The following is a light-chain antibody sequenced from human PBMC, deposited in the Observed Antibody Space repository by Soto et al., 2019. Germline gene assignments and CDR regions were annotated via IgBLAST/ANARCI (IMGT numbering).Light chain of an antibody. CDR1: QSISNW. CDR2: DAS. Sequence: DILMTQSPSSLPASVGERVTLSCRASQSISNWLAWYQQKPGTAPKLLIYDASSLESGVPSRFSGSGSGTEFTLTISSLQPDDFATYYCQHYNSYSEAFGQGTKVDIK. CDR3: QHYNSYSEA. J-gene: IGKJ1*01. V-gene: IGKV1-5*01.